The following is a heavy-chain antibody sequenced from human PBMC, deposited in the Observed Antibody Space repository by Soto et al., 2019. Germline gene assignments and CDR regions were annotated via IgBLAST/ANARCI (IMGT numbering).Heavy chain of an antibody. CDR3: ARVGNYVQNWFDP. CDR2: ISGNGGST. CDR1: GFTFDKSG. V-gene: IGHV3-20*04. Sequence: PGGSLRLSCAASGFTFDKSGMSWVRQTPGKGLEWVSGISGNGGSTDYVDSVKGRFTISRDNAKNSLYLQMDSLRVEDTALYYCARVGNYVQNWFDPWGQGTLVTVSS. J-gene: IGHJ5*02. D-gene: IGHD3-16*01.